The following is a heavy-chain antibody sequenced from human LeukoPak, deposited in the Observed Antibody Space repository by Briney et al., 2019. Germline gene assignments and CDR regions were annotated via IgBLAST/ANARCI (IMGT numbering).Heavy chain of an antibody. Sequence: GGSLRLSCAASGFTFDDYAMHWVRQAPGKGLEWVSLISADGGSTYYADSVKGRFTISRDNSKNSLYLQMNSLRTEDTALYYCAKSYQLEIDYDSSGYYYDPPGYWGQGTLVTVSS. CDR2: ISADGGST. D-gene: IGHD3-22*01. V-gene: IGHV3-43*02. J-gene: IGHJ4*02. CDR3: AKSYQLEIDYDSSGYYYDPPGY. CDR1: GFTFDDYA.